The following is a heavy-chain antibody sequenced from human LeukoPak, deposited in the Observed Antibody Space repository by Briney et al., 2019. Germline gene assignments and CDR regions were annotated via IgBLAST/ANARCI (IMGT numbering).Heavy chain of an antibody. J-gene: IGHJ6*03. V-gene: IGHV4-59*12. D-gene: IGHD3-10*01. CDR3: ARDLRAGPRPGSYYYYYYMDV. CDR2: IYYSGST. Sequence: SETLSLTCTVSGGSISSYYWSWIRQPPGKGLEWIGYIYYSGSTNYNPSLKSRVTISVDTSKNQFSLKLSSVTAADTAVYYCARDLRAGPRPGSYYYYYYMDVWGKGTTVTVSS. CDR1: GGSISSYY.